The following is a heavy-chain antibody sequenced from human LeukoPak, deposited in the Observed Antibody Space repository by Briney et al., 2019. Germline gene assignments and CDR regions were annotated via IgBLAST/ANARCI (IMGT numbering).Heavy chain of an antibody. V-gene: IGHV4-4*07. CDR3: GRQGYTASYYFVDY. CDR2: IYTTGTT. D-gene: IGHD3-10*01. CDR1: AGSINSYY. J-gene: IGHJ4*02. Sequence: SETLSLTCTVSAGSINSYYWGWVRQPAGKGLEWIGRIYTTGTTNYSSSLKSRLTMSVDTSKNQFSLSLRSVTAADTAVYYCGRQGYTASYYFVDYWSQGTLVTVSS.